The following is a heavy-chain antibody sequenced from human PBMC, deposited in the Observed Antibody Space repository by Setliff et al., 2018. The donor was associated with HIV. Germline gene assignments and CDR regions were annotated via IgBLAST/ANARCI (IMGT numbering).Heavy chain of an antibody. V-gene: IGHV3-23*01. CDR1: GFTFSSYA. CDR3: AKDTTPQSGNGYGFGY. D-gene: IGHD5-12*01. Sequence: PGGSLRLSCAVSGFTFSSYAMRWVRQAPGKGLEWVSAISGSGGSTYYADPVKGRFTISRDNSNNTLYLQMNSLRAEDTAVYYCAKDTTPQSGNGYGFGYWGQGTLVTVSS. J-gene: IGHJ4*02. CDR2: ISGSGGST.